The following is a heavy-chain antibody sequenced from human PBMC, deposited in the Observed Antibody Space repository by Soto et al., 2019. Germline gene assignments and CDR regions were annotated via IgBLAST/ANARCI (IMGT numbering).Heavy chain of an antibody. V-gene: IGHV5-10-1*01. D-gene: IGHD3-22*01. J-gene: IGHJ6*02. Sequence: PGESLKISCKGSGYSFTSYWISWVRQMPGKGLEWMGRIDPSDSYTNYSPSFQGHVTISADKSISTAYLQWSSLKASDTAMYYCARHGGGYDSSGYYSGVSDYYYYYGMDVWGQGTTVTVSS. CDR1: GYSFTSYW. CDR3: ARHGGGYDSSGYYSGVSDYYYYYGMDV. CDR2: IDPSDSYT.